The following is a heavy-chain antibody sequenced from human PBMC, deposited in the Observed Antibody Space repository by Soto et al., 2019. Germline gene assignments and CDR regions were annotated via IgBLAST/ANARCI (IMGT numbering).Heavy chain of an antibody. Sequence: SGESLKISCKASGYSFTSFWIGWVRQMPGKGLEWMGSIYPRDADTRYSPSFQGQVTISADKSISTAYLQWSTLEASDSAMYYCARQHPLDSSAWYIWGQGTLVTVSS. J-gene: IGHJ4*02. V-gene: IGHV5-51*01. CDR2: IYPRDADT. D-gene: IGHD6-19*01. CDR1: GYSFTSFW. CDR3: ARQHPLDSSAWYI.